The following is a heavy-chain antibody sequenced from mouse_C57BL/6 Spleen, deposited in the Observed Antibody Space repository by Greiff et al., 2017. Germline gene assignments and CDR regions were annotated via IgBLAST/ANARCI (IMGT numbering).Heavy chain of an antibody. Sequence: QVQLQQPGAELVKPGASVKLSCKASGYTFTSYWMHWVKQRPGQGLEWIGMIHPNSGSTNYNEKFKSKATLTVDKSSSTAYMQLSSLTSEDSAVYYCAREESDGYYTSYFDYWGQGTTLTVSS. CDR1: GYTFTSYW. V-gene: IGHV1-64*01. J-gene: IGHJ2*01. CDR3: AREESDGYYTSYFDY. D-gene: IGHD2-3*01. CDR2: IHPNSGST.